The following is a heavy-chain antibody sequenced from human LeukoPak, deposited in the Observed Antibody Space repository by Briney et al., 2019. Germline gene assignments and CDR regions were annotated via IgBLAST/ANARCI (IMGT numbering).Heavy chain of an antibody. CDR2: VYYNGDT. D-gene: IGHD2/OR15-2a*01. J-gene: IGHJ5*02. CDR1: GGSISSSGSY. CDR3: ARLLSPGWFDP. V-gene: IGHV4-39*01. Sequence: PSETLSLTCTVSGGSISSSGSYWAWIRQPPGKGLEWIANVYYNGDTYCNSSLYSRVTISADTSKNQFSLNLRSVTAADTAVYYCARLLSPGWFDPWGQGTLVTVSS.